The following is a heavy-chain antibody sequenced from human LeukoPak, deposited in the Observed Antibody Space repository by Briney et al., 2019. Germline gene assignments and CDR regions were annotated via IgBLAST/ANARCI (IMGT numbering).Heavy chain of an antibody. CDR1: GFTFSSYG. J-gene: IGHJ4*02. CDR2: ISASGGNT. CDR3: ASRATGWYYFDY. V-gene: IGHV3-23*01. D-gene: IGHD6-19*01. Sequence: PGGSLRLSCAASGFTFSSYGMDWVRQAPGKGLEWVSTISASGGNTYYADSVKGRFTISRDNSKNTLYLQMNSLRAEDTAVYYCASRATGWYYFDYWGQGTLVTVSS.